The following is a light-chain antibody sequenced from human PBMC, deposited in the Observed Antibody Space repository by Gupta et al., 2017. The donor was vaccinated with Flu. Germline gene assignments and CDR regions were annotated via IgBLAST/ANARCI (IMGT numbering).Light chain of an antibody. CDR3: HQSSSLPPT. V-gene: IGKV1-39*01. J-gene: IGKJ3*01. Sequence: PSLWPASVPARIFSTILLTNSINTYLHWFQKTPGKAPSRLIYHVSNSQSGVPARFSGCGSVTDFTLNIIRIHPEDFVTYYFHQSSSLPPTFGPGTKVDLK. CDR1: NSINTY. CDR2: HVS.